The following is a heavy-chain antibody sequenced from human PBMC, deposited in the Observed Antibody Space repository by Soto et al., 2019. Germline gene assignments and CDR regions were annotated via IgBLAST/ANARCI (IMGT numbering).Heavy chain of an antibody. CDR2: IYYSGST. CDR1: GGSISSGDYY. V-gene: IGHV4-30-4*01. Sequence: SETLSLTCTVSGGSISSGDYYWSWIRQPPGKALEWIGHIYYSGSTYYNPSLKSRVTISVDTSKNQFALKLRFVPAADTAVYYCAREDGIGKAFDIWGQGTMVTVSS. CDR3: AREDGIGKAFDI. J-gene: IGHJ3*02. D-gene: IGHD1-26*01.